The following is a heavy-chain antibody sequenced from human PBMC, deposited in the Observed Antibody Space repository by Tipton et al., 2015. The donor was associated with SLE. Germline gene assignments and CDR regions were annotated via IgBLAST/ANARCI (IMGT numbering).Heavy chain of an antibody. J-gene: IGHJ4*02. CDR2: ISSSGSTI. CDR3: ARDAVITFGGVIGD. Sequence: GSLRLSCAASGFTFSDYYMSWIRQAPGKGLGWVSYISSSGSTIYYADSVKGRFTISRDNAKNSLYLQMNSLRAEDTAVYYCARDAVITFGGVIGDWGQGTLVTVSS. CDR1: GFTFSDYY. V-gene: IGHV3-11*01. D-gene: IGHD3-16*02.